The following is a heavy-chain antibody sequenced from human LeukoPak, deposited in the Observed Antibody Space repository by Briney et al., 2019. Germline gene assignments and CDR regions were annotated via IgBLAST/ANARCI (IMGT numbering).Heavy chain of an antibody. D-gene: IGHD2-15*01. CDR3: AREYWGSSFDY. Sequence: VGSLRLSCAASGFTFSVYGMHWVRQAPGKGLVWVSRIDNDVTTTSYADSVRGRFTISRDNAKSNLYLQMNSLRAEDTAVYYCAREYWGSSFDYWGQGTLVSVSS. CDR1: GFTFSVYG. CDR2: IDNDVTTT. V-gene: IGHV3-74*01. J-gene: IGHJ4*02.